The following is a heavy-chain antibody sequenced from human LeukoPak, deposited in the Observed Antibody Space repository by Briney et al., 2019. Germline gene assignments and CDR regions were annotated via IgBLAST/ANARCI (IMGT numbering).Heavy chain of an antibody. J-gene: IGHJ3*02. CDR3: ARVYYGLKQGAFDI. CDR2: ISAYNGNT. CDR1: GYTFTSYG. Sequence: ASVKVSCKASGYTFTSYGISWVRQAPGQGLEWMGWISAYNGNTNYAQKLQGRVTMTTDTSTRTAYMELRSLRSDDTAVYYCARVYYGLKQGAFDIWGQGTMVTVSS. V-gene: IGHV1-18*01. D-gene: IGHD3-10*01.